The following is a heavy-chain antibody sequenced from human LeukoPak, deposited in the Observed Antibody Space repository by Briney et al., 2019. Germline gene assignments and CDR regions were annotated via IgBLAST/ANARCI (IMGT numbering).Heavy chain of an antibody. J-gene: IGHJ4*02. CDR1: GFTFSSYA. D-gene: IGHD6-19*01. V-gene: IGHV3-30-3*01. Sequence: PGGSLRLSCAASGFTFSSYAMHWVRQAPGKGLEWVAVISYDGSNKYYADSVKGRFTISRDNSKNTLYLQMNSLRAEDTAVYYCARAGSSGWTDGLDYWGQGTLVTVSS. CDR2: ISYDGSNK. CDR3: ARAGSSGWTDGLDY.